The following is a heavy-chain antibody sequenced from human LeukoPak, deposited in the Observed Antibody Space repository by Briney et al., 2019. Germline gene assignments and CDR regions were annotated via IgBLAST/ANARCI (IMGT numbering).Heavy chain of an antibody. Sequence: PEGSLRLSCAASGFTFTNAWMSWVRQAPGKGLEWVAQIQSKSDGGAIGYAASVKGRFTISRDDSKETLYLQMNSLKTEDTAVYYCTTMYSGGMAVWGHGTTVTVSS. CDR2: IQSKSDGGAI. CDR1: GFTFTNAW. D-gene: IGHD3-10*01. J-gene: IGHJ6*02. CDR3: TTMYSGGMAV. V-gene: IGHV3-15*01.